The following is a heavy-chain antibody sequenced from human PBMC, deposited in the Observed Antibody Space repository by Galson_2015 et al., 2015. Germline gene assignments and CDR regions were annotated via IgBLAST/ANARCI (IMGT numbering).Heavy chain of an antibody. Sequence: SLRLSCATSGFTFGNFGMTWVRQAPGKGLEWLSVISGSGGLTYYADSVKGRFNISRDNSKNTLHLRMNSLRVGDTAVYYCARRRFSGSPDSHLDYWGQGTLVTASS. D-gene: IGHD1-26*01. CDR2: ISGSGGLT. CDR3: ARRRFSGSPDSHLDY. V-gene: IGHV3-23*01. CDR1: GFTFGNFG. J-gene: IGHJ4*02.